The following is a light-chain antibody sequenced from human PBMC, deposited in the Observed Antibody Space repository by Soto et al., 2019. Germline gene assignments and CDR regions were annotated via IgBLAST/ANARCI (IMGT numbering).Light chain of an antibody. V-gene: IGKV1-27*01. Sequence: DIQMTQAPSSLSASVGDRVTITCRARQDISTYLAWYQQKPGKVPKLLISAAYTLQSGVPPRFSGSGSGTDYTLTISSLQPVVVSTYYCQKYDNSPLTCGGGPKVEIK. CDR3: QKYDNSPLT. CDR2: AAY. CDR1: QDISTY. J-gene: IGKJ4*01.